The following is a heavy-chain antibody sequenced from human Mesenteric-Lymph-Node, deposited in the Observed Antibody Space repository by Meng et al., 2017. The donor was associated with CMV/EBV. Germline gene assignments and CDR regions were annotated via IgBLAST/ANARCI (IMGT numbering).Heavy chain of an antibody. CDR2: IYGGGTT. D-gene: IGHD5-12*01. V-gene: IGHV3-53*01. J-gene: IGHJ5*02. CDR3: ARDGYSTNWFVS. CDR1: GFTFSSYE. Sequence: GESLKISCAASGFTFSSYEMNWVRQAPGKGLEWVSHIYGGGTTSYADSVKGRFTISRDNSKNTVYLQMNSLRVEDTAVYYCARDGYSTNWFVSWGQGTLVTVSS.